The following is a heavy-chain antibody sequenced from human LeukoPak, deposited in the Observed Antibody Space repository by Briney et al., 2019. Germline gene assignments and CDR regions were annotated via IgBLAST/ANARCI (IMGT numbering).Heavy chain of an antibody. CDR2: INSDGSST. Sequence: PGGSLRLSCAASGFTFSSYWMHWVRQAPGEGLVWVSRINSDGSSTSYADSVKGRFTISRDNAKNTLYLQMNSLRAEDTAVYYCARVARAEDYFDYWGQGALVTVSS. V-gene: IGHV3-74*01. J-gene: IGHJ4*02. CDR3: ARVARAEDYFDY. CDR1: GFTFSSYW.